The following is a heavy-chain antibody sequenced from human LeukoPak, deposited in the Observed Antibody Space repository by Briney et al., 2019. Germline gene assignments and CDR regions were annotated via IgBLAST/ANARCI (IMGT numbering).Heavy chain of an antibody. CDR1: GFTFTSYT. J-gene: IGHJ4*02. CDR3: AKAHPGFDY. Sequence: GGSLRLSCAASGFTFTSYTINYVRQAPGKGLEWVSSIGSSSTFIYYADSVKGRFTISRDNAKNSLFLQMNSLRAEDTAVYYCAKAHPGFDYWGQGTLVTVSS. CDR2: IGSSSTFI. V-gene: IGHV3-21*01.